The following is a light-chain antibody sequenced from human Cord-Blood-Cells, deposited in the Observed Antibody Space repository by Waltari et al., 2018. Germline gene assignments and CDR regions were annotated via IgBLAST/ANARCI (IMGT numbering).Light chain of an antibody. CDR3: MQALQSPLP. CDR2: LGS. Sequence: DNVMTQSPLSLPVTPGEPAYISCRCSQSRLPSDGYNYLDGSLQKPGESPPLLFYLGSNRASGVPYSSSGRGSGTDFTLKISRVEAEDFGVYYCMQALQSPLPFGGGTKVEIK. J-gene: IGKJ4*01. CDR1: QSRLPSDGYNY. V-gene: IGKV2-28*01.